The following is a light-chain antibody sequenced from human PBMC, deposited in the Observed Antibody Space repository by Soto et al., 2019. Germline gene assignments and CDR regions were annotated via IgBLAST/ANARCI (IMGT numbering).Light chain of an antibody. Sequence: QSALTQPASVSGSPGQSITISCTGTGSGIGSYNFVSWYQHHPGKAPKLMIYEVSNRPSGVSDRFSGSKSDNTASLSISGLQAEDEADYYCYSYTSSSTYVFGTGTKVTVL. CDR1: GSGIGSYNF. J-gene: IGLJ1*01. V-gene: IGLV2-14*01. CDR3: YSYTSSSTYV. CDR2: EVS.